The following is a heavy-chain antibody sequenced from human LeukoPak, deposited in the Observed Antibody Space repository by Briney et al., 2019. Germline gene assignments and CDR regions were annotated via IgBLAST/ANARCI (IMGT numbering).Heavy chain of an antibody. Sequence: ASVKVSCKASGYTFTGYYMHWVRQAPGQGLEWMGWINPNSGGTNYAQKFQGRVTMTRDTSISTAYMELSRLRSDDTAVYYCARGSGYFDWLSTYYYYGMDVWGQGTTVTVSS. D-gene: IGHD3-9*01. CDR3: ARGSGYFDWLSTYYYYGMDV. CDR1: GYTFTGYY. J-gene: IGHJ6*02. V-gene: IGHV1-2*02. CDR2: INPNSGGT.